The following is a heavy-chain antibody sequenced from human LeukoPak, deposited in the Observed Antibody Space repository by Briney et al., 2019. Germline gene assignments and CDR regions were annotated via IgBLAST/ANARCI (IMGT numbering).Heavy chain of an antibody. J-gene: IGHJ4*02. CDR1: GGSFSGYY. V-gene: IGHV4-34*01. CDR2: INHSGNT. Sequence: PSETLTLTCAVYGGSFSGYYWSWIRQPPGKGLEWIGEINHSGNTNYNPSFKSRITISVDMSKNQFSLKLSSVTAACTAEYYCARAPMEYYDFGSGDSAWYFDYWGQGNLVTVSS. D-gene: IGHD3-3*01. CDR3: ARAPMEYYDFGSGDSAWYFDY.